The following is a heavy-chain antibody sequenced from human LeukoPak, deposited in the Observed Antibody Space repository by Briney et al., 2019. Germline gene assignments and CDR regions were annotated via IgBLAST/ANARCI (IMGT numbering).Heavy chain of an antibody. CDR3: GRGGAMVINY. CDR2: ISSSGSNI. J-gene: IGHJ4*02. V-gene: IGHV3-11*01. CDR1: GFTFSDFY. D-gene: IGHD5-18*01. Sequence: GGSLRLSCAASGFTFSDFYMSWIRQAPGKGLEWISYISSSGSNIYYADSVRGRFTISRDNAKNSLYLQMNSLRAEDTAVYYCGRGGAMVINYWGQGTLVTVSS.